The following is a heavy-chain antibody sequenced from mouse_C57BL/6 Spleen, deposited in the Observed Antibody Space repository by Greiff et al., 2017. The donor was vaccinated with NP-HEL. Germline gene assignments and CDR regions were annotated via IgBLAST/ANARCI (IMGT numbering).Heavy chain of an antibody. CDR3: ARGGGNGGFAY. J-gene: IGHJ3*01. D-gene: IGHD1-1*01. CDR1: GYTFTDYY. CDR2: IYPGSGNT. Sequence: VQLQQSGAELVRPGASVKLSCKASGYTFTDYYINWVKQRPGQGLEWIARIYPGSGNTYYNEKFKGKATLTAEKSSSTAYMQLSSLTSEDSAVYFCARGGGNGGFAYWGQGTLVTVSA. V-gene: IGHV1-76*01.